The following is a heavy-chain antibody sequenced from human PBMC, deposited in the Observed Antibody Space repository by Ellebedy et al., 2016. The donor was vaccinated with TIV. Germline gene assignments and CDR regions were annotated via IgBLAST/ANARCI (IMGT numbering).Heavy chain of an antibody. CDR3: ARADSSGWRYYYYGMDV. J-gene: IGHJ6*02. CDR1: GFIFGIYY. D-gene: IGHD6-19*01. Sequence: GGSLRLXXVGSGFIFGIYYMDWVRQAPGKGLEWVAVISYDGSNKYYADSVKGRFTISRDNSKNTLYLQMNSLRAEDTAVYYCARADSSGWRYYYYGMDVWGQGTTVTVSS. CDR2: ISYDGSNK. V-gene: IGHV3-30*04.